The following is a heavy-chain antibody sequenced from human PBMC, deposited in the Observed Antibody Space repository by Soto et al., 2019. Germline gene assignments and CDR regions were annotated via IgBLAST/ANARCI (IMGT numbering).Heavy chain of an antibody. D-gene: IGHD5-18*01. V-gene: IGHV3-11*05. Sequence: QVQLVESGGGLVKPGGSLRLSCAASGFTFSDYYMSWIRQAPGKGLEWVSYISSSSSYTNYADSVKGRFTISRDNAKNSLYLQRNSLRAEDTAVYYCARDGDTATAMWSDWGQGTLVTVSS. CDR3: ARDGDTATAMWSD. J-gene: IGHJ4*02. CDR2: ISSSSSYT. CDR1: GFTFSDYY.